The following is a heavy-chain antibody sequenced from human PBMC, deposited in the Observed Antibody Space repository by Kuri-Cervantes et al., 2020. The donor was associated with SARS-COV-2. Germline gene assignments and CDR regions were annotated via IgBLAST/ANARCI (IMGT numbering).Heavy chain of an antibody. CDR2: IWYDGSNK. CDR3: AREEYSSSWSAVDFDY. J-gene: IGHJ4*02. Sequence: LSLTCAASGFTFSSYGMHWVRQAPGKGLEWVAVIWYDGSNKYYADSVKGRFTISRDNSKNTLYLQMNSLRAEDTAVHYCAREEYSSSWSAVDFDYWGQGTLVTVSS. CDR1: GFTFSSYG. V-gene: IGHV3-33*08. D-gene: IGHD6-13*01.